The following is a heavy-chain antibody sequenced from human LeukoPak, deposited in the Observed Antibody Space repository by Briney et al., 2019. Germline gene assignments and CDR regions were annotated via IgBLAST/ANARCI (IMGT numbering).Heavy chain of an antibody. Sequence: GASVKVSCKASGYTFTSYGISWVRQAPGQGLEWMGRIIPILGIANYAQKFQGRVTITADKSTSTAYMELSSLRSEDTAVYYCARGAYSSLDGVDYWGQGTLVTVSS. D-gene: IGHD6-6*01. CDR1: GYTFTSYG. V-gene: IGHV1-69*04. CDR2: IIPILGIA. CDR3: ARGAYSSLDGVDY. J-gene: IGHJ4*02.